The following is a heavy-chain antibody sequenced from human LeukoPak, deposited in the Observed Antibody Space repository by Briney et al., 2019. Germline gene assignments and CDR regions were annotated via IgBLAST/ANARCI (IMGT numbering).Heavy chain of an antibody. J-gene: IGHJ4*02. V-gene: IGHV3-23*01. CDR2: ISGSGSTI. CDR1: GFTSSSYA. CDR3: ARSPWGTMVRGVIVGYFDY. Sequence: GGSLRLSCAASGFTSSSYAMSWVRQAPGKGLEWVSAISGSGSTIYYADSVKGRFTISRDNAKNSLYLQMNSLRAEDTAVYYCARSPWGTMVRGVIVGYFDYWGQGTLVTVSS. D-gene: IGHD3-10*01.